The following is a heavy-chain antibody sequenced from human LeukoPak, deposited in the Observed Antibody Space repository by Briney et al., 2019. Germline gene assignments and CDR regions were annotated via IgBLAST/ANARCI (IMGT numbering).Heavy chain of an antibody. Sequence: GGSLRLSCVVSGFTFSNAWLNWVRQAPGKGLEWVSSISSSSSYIYYADSVKGRFTISRDNAKNSLYLQMNSLRAEDTAVYYCARDALGNAFDIWGQGTMVTVSS. CDR2: ISSSSSYI. J-gene: IGHJ3*02. CDR1: GFTFSNAW. CDR3: ARDALGNAFDI. V-gene: IGHV3-21*01.